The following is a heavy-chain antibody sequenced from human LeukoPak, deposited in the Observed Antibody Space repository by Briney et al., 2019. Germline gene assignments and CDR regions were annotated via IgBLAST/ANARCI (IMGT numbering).Heavy chain of an antibody. V-gene: IGHV3-48*03. J-gene: IGHJ6*02. Sequence: TGGSLRLSCAASGFTFSSYEMNWVRQAPGKGLEWVSYISSSGSTIYYPDSVKGRFTIPRDNAKNSLYLQMNSLRAEDTAVYYCASRGYSYGPYGMDVWGQGTTVTVSS. CDR2: ISSSGSTI. CDR1: GFTFSSYE. D-gene: IGHD5-18*01. CDR3: ASRGYSYGPYGMDV.